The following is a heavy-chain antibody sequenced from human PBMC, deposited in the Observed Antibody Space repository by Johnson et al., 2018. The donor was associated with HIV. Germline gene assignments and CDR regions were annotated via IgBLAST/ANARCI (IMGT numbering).Heavy chain of an antibody. CDR2: IWYDGSNK. V-gene: IGHV3-30*04. D-gene: IGHD3-22*01. Sequence: QVQLVESGGGVVQPGRSLRLSCAASGFTFSSYAMHWVRQAPGKGLEWVAVIWYDGSNKNYVDSVKGRFTISRDNSKNTLYLQMNSLRAEETAVDYCAKDQQYDDSRNGGAFDMWGQGEMVTVSS. CDR3: AKDQQYDDSRNGGAFDM. CDR1: GFTFSSYA. J-gene: IGHJ3*02.